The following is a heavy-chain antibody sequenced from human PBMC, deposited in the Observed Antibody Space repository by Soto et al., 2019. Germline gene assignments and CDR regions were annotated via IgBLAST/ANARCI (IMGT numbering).Heavy chain of an antibody. V-gene: IGHV4-59*01. Sequence: SETLSLTCTVSGGSISSYYWSWIRQPPGKGLEWIGYIYCSGSTNYNPSLKSRVTISVDTSKNQFSLKLSSVTAADTAVYYCAGGAAPRTIDYWGQGTLVTVSS. CDR3: AGGAAPRTIDY. CDR2: IYCSGST. D-gene: IGHD6-6*01. J-gene: IGHJ4*02. CDR1: GGSISSYY.